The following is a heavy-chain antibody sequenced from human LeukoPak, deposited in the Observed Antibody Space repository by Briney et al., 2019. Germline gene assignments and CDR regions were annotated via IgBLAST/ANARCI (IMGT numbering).Heavy chain of an antibody. J-gene: IGHJ4*02. V-gene: IGHV3-23*01. CDR2: ISGSGGST. CDR3: AKDRIVVVAAPFDY. D-gene: IGHD2-15*01. Sequence: PGGSLRLSCAASGFTFSSYAMSWVRQAPGKGLEWVSTISGSGGSTYYADSVKGRFTISRDNSKNTLYQQMNSLRAEDTAVYYCAKDRIVVVAAPFDYWGQGTLVTVSS. CDR1: GFTFSSYA.